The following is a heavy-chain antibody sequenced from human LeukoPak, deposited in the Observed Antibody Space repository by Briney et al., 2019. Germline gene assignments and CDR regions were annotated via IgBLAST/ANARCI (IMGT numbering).Heavy chain of an antibody. CDR2: ISSTGGST. CDR1: GFTFSSYA. CDR3: AKDPSPYCGGDCYSDC. Sequence: GGSLRLSCAASGFTFSSYAMSWVRQAPGKGLEWVSTISSTGGSTYYADSVKGRFTISRDNSKNTLYLQMNSLRVEDTAIYYCAKDPSPYCGGDCYSDCWGQGTLVTVSS. D-gene: IGHD2-21*02. V-gene: IGHV3-23*01. J-gene: IGHJ4*02.